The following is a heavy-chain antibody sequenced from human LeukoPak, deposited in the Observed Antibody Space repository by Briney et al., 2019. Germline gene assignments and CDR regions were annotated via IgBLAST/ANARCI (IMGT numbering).Heavy chain of an antibody. CDR3: ANHYGS. CDR1: GFTFSSYG. J-gene: IGHJ4*02. D-gene: IGHD3-16*01. Sequence: PGRSLRLSCAASGFTFSSYGMHWVRQAPGKGLEWVAVISYDGSNKYYADSVKGRFTISRDNSKNTLYLQMNSLRAEDTAVYYCANHYGSWGQGTLVTVSS. CDR2: ISYDGSNK. V-gene: IGHV3-30*18.